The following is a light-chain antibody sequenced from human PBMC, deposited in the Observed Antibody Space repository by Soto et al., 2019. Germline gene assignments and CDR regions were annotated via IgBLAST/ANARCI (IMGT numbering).Light chain of an antibody. Sequence: EIVLTQSPGTLSLSPGERATLSCRASQSVNRKSLAWFQQKPGQAPRLLIFGASSRATGIPDRFGGSGSGTDFTLTISRLEPGDFALYYCQQYGSSSWTFGQGTKVEVK. CDR3: QQYGSSSWT. CDR2: GAS. J-gene: IGKJ1*01. CDR1: QSVNRKS. V-gene: IGKV3-20*01.